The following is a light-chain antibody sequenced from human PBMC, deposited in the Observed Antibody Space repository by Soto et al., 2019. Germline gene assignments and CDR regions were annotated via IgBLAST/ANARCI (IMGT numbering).Light chain of an antibody. CDR2: DAV. CDR1: QSVTGTN. J-gene: IGKJ2*01. V-gene: IGKV3-20*01. CDR3: HQYGSSLGT. Sequence: EIVLTHSPGTLSLSPGEGATLSCSASQSVTGTNLAWYQQRAGQAPRLLIYDAVRRATGIPDRFSGSGSGTDFTLTISRLEPEDFAVYFCHQYGSSLGTFGQGTKVDIK.